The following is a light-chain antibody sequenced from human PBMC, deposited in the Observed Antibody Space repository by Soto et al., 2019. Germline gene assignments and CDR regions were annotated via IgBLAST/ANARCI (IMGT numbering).Light chain of an antibody. V-gene: IGKV1-5*01. Sequence: DIQMTQSPSSLSASVGDRVTITCRASQSISSYLNWYQQKPGKAPKVLIYHASNLQSGVPSRFSGRGSETEFTLTISSLQPDDFATYYCQQYNSYSPATFGQGTKVDIK. J-gene: IGKJ1*01. CDR1: QSISSY. CDR2: HAS. CDR3: QQYNSYSPAT.